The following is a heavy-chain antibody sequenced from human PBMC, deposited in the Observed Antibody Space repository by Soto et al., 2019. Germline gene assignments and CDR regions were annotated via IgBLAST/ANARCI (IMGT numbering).Heavy chain of an antibody. Sequence: PSETLSLTCTVSGGSISSYYWSWIRQPAGKGLEWIGRIYSSGSTDYNPSLKSRVTMSLDTSKNQISLKLSSVTAADTAVYYCARDVYGSTTSGYYYYAMDVWGQGITVTVSS. CDR1: GGSISSYY. CDR3: ARDVYGSTTSGYYYYAMDV. CDR2: IYSSGST. V-gene: IGHV4-4*07. J-gene: IGHJ6*02. D-gene: IGHD2-2*01.